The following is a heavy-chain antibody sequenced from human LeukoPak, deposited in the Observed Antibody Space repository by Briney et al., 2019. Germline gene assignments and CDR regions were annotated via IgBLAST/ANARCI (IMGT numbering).Heavy chain of an antibody. CDR1: GFTFSSYT. D-gene: IGHD2-21*01. J-gene: IGHJ3*02. CDR2: ISTFSGYI. Sequence: GGSPRLSCTASGFTFSSYTMNWVRQAPGKGLEWVSSISTFSGYIYYADSVKGRFTISRDNAKSSVFLQMHSLRVEDTAIYYCARGTSPGGDDAFDIWGQGTMVAVSS. CDR3: ARGTSPGGDDAFDI. V-gene: IGHV3-21*04.